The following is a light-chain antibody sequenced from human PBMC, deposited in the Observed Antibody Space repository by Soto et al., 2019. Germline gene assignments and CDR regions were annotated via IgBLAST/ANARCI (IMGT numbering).Light chain of an antibody. Sequence: EVVITQSPPTLSVSPGERVPLACRASQTIRNNLAWYQQKPGQAPRLLIYGASTRATGIPARFSGSESGTDLTLTISSLKSEGLAVYDCQQYDNGPPWTLGQGTKGELK. CDR3: QQYDNGPPWT. V-gene: IGKV3-15*01. J-gene: IGKJ1*01. CDR1: QTIRNN. CDR2: GAS.